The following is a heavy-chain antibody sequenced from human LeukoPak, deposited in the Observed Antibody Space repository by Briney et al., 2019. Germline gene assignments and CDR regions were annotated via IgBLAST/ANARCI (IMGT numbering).Heavy chain of an antibody. CDR2: LYYNVYT. CDR1: GGSFSGYY. D-gene: IGHD4-11*01. J-gene: IGHJ4*02. Sequence: PSETLSLTCAVYGGSFSGYYWSWIRQPPGKGLEWIGSLYYNVYTYYSPSLKSRVTISADTSRSQFSLGLSYVTAADTAVYYCARQSSSEDYPRFFDYWGQGILVTVSP. V-gene: IGHV4-34*01. CDR3: ARQSSSEDYPRFFDY.